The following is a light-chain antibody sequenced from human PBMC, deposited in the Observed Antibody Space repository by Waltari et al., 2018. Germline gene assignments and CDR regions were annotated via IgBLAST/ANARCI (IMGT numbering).Light chain of an antibody. CDR2: EVN. CDR1: RRDVGMFHS. J-gene: IGLJ2*01. CDR3: CSYAGSTSYVV. V-gene: IGLV2-23*02. Sequence: QSALTQPASVSGSPGPSITIPCTGTRRDVGMFHSVPWYQLLPGKAPKLLISEVNKRPSGVSNRFFGSKSGITASLTISGLQTGDEADYYCCSYAGSTSYVVFGGGTKLTVL.